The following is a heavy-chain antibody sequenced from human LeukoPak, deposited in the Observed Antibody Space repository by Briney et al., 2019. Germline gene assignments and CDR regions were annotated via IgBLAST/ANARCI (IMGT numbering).Heavy chain of an antibody. CDR3: AKDVSSSSWVYYFDY. CDR2: IWYGGSNK. D-gene: IGHD6-13*01. CDR1: GFTFSSYG. J-gene: IGHJ4*02. Sequence: GRSLRLSCAASGFTFSSYGMHWVRQAPGKGLEWVAVIWYGGSNKYYADSVKGRFTIFRDNSKNTLYLQMNSLRAEDTAVYYCAKDVSSSSWVYYFDYWGQGTLVTVSS. V-gene: IGHV3-30*18.